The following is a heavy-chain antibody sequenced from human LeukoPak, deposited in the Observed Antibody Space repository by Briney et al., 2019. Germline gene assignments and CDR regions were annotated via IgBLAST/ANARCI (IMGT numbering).Heavy chain of an antibody. D-gene: IGHD3-9*01. V-gene: IGHV4-39*01. J-gene: IGHJ6*03. CDR3: ARGSRYFDSLGLYYYYYYMDV. CDR1: GGSISSSSYY. CDR2: IYYSGST. Sequence: SETLSLTCTVSGGSISSSSYYWDWIRQPPGKGLEWIGSIYYSGSTYYNPSLKSRVTISVDTSKNQFSLKLSSVTAADTAVYYCARGSRYFDSLGLYYYYYYMDVWGKGTTVTISS.